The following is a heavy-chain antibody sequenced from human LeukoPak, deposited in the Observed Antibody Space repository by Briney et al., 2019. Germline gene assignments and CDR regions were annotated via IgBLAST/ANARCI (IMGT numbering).Heavy chain of an antibody. Sequence: GGSLRLSCAASGFIFSSYDMNWVRQAPGKGLEWVSAVSGGGGSRFYADSVKGRFTISRDNSKNTQFLQMTSLRADDTAVYYCAKSGSYPGGYYYYMDVWGKGTTVTVSS. D-gene: IGHD1-26*01. J-gene: IGHJ6*03. V-gene: IGHV3-23*01. CDR1: GFIFSSYD. CDR2: VSGGGGSR. CDR3: AKSGSYPGGYYYYMDV.